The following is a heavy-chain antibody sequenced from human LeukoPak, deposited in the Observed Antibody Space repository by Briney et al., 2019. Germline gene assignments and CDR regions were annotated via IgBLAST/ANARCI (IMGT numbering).Heavy chain of an antibody. V-gene: IGHV3-7*01. CDR1: GFTFSRYW. Sequence: PGGSLRLSCAASGFTFSRYWMSWVRQAPGKGLEWVANIKQDGSEKYNVDSVKGRFTISRDNAKSSLYLQMNSLRGEDTALYYCARVQVDSNGWPLTFDYWGQGTLVTVSS. CDR2: IKQDGSEK. J-gene: IGHJ4*02. D-gene: IGHD6-19*01. CDR3: ARVQVDSNGWPLTFDY.